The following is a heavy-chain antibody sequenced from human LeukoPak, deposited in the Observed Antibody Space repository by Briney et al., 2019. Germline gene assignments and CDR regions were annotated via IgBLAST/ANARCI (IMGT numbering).Heavy chain of an antibody. Sequence: PGESLKISCKGSGYSFSSYWIGWVRQMPGKGLEWMGIIYPGDSDTRYSPSFQGQVTISADKSISTAYLQWSSLEASDTAMYYCARCEYSGSSVRPEYNWFDPWGQGTLVTVSS. CDR1: GYSFSSYW. D-gene: IGHD5-12*01. CDR2: IYPGDSDT. V-gene: IGHV5-51*01. CDR3: ARCEYSGSSVRPEYNWFDP. J-gene: IGHJ5*02.